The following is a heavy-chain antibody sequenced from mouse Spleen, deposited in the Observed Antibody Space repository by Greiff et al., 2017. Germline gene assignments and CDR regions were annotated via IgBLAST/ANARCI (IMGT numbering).Heavy chain of an antibody. CDR1: GYTFTSYW. J-gene: IGHJ1*01. CDR3: ARRTTVVAKGWYFDV. D-gene: IGHD1-1*01. V-gene: IGHV1-69*01. CDR2: IDPSDSYT. Sequence: QVQLQQPGAELVMPGASVKLSCKASGYTFTSYWMHWVKQRPGQGLEWIGEIDPSDSYTNYNQKFKGKATLTVDKSSSTAYMQLSSLTSEDSAVYYCARRTTVVAKGWYFDVWGAGTTVTVSS.